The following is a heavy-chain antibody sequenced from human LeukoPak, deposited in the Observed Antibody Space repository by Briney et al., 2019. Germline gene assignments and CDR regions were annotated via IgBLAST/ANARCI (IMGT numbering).Heavy chain of an antibody. CDR3: ARHFCGGDCYSFYYYYYGMDV. V-gene: IGHV4-39*01. CDR2: IYYSGST. D-gene: IGHD2-21*02. J-gene: IGHJ6*02. Sequence: PSETLSLTCTVSGGSISSSSFYWGWIRQPPGKGLERIGTIYYSGSTYYNPSLRSRVTISVDTSKNQFSLNLSSVTAADTAVYYCARHFCGGDCYSFYYYYYGMDVWGQGTTVTVSS. CDR1: GGSISSSSFY.